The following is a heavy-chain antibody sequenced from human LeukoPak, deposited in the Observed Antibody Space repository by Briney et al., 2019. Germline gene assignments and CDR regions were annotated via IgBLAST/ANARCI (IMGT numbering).Heavy chain of an antibody. Sequence: GGSLRLSCAASGFTFSSYAMSWVRQAPGKGLEWVSGISGSGGSTYYADSVKGRFTISRDNSKNTLYLQMNSLRAEDTAVYYCAKDSYYDFWSGYPYWGQGTLVTVSS. D-gene: IGHD3-3*01. CDR1: GFTFSSYA. V-gene: IGHV3-23*01. CDR2: ISGSGGST. J-gene: IGHJ4*02. CDR3: AKDSYYDFWSGYPY.